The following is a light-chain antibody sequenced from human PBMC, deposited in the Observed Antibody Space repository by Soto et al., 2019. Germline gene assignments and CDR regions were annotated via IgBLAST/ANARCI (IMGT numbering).Light chain of an antibody. CDR3: QQRSNS. CDR1: QSVSRS. J-gene: IGKJ4*01. CDR2: DAS. V-gene: IGKV3-11*01. Sequence: EIVLTQSPATLSLSPGDRAVLSCRASQSVSRSLTWYQHKAGQAPRLLIYDASTRATGIPRRFRGSGSGTDFTLTIGSLEPEDFAVYYCQQRSNSFGGGTKVEIK.